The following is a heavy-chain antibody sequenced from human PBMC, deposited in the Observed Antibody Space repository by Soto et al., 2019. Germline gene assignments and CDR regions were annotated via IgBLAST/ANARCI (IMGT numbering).Heavy chain of an antibody. Sequence: EVQLLESGGGLVQPGGSLRLSCAASGFTFSSYAMSWVRQAPGKGLEWVSAISGSGGSTYYADSVKGRFTISRDNSKNTLYLQMNILRAEDTDVYYCAKAYMTTVTNNKFDYWGQGTLVTVSS. J-gene: IGHJ4*02. V-gene: IGHV3-23*01. CDR1: GFTFSSYA. CDR2: ISGSGGST. CDR3: AKAYMTTVTNNKFDY. D-gene: IGHD4-17*01.